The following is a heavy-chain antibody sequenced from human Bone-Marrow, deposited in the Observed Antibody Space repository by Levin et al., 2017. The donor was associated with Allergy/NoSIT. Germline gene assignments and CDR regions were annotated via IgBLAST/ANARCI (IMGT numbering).Heavy chain of an antibody. D-gene: IGHD3-10*01. J-gene: IGHJ3*02. CDR1: GFTFSSYG. CDR2: ISYDGSNK. Sequence: GESLKISCAASGFTFSSYGMHWVRQAPGKGLEWVAVISYDGSNKYYADSVKGRFTISRDNSKNTLYLQMNSLRAEDTAVYYCAKDRLVRGVIGYAFDIWGQGTMVTVSS. CDR3: AKDRLVRGVIGYAFDI. V-gene: IGHV3-30*18.